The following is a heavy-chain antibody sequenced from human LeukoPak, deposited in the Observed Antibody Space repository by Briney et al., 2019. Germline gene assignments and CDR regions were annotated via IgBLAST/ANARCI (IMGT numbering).Heavy chain of an antibody. CDR3: ARDAGVDY. Sequence: PGESLKISCAASGFTFSSYSMNWVRQAPGKGLEWVSSISSSSYIHYADSVKGRFTISRDNAKNSLYLQMNSLRAEDTAVYYCARDAGVDYWGQGTLVTVSS. J-gene: IGHJ4*02. CDR2: ISSSSYI. D-gene: IGHD3-10*01. V-gene: IGHV3-21*01. CDR1: GFTFSSYS.